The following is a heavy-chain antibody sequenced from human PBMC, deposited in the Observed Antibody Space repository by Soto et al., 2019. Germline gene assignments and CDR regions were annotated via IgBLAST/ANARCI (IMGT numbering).Heavy chain of an antibody. D-gene: IGHD2-8*01. CDR1: GGSISSGDYY. J-gene: IGHJ3*02. V-gene: IGHV4-30-4*01. Sequence: SETLSLTCTVSGGSISSGDYYWSWIRQPPGKGLEWIGYIYYSGSTYYNPSLKSRVTISVDTSKNQFSLKLSSVTAADTAVYYCARGDIVLMVYAAFDIWGQGTMVTVSS. CDR3: ARGDIVLMVYAAFDI. CDR2: IYYSGST.